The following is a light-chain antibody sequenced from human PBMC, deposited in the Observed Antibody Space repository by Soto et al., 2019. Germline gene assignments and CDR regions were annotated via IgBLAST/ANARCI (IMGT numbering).Light chain of an antibody. J-gene: IGLJ3*02. V-gene: IGLV2-23*01. CDR1: ISDVGSYDL. Sequence: QYVLTQPASVSGSPGQSITISCTGTISDVGSYDLVSWYQQHPGKAPKLMIYEGSKRPSGVSSRFSGSKSGNTASLTISGLQAEDEADYYCCSYAGSSTSWVFGGGTKLTVL. CDR2: EGS. CDR3: CSYAGSSTSWV.